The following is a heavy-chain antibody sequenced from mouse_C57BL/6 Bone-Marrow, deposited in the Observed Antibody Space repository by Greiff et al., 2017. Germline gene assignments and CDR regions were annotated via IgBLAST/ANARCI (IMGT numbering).Heavy chain of an antibody. J-gene: IGHJ4*01. CDR3: ARPINTVVATKDYARDY. CDR2: IDPSDSCT. CDR1: GYTFTSYW. Sequence: QVQLKQPGAELVKPGASVKLSCKASGYTFTSYWMQWVKQRPGQGLEWIGEIDPSDSCTNYNQKFKGKATLTVDTSSSTAYMQLSSLTSEDSAVDYCARPINTVVATKDYARDYWGQGTSVTVSS. D-gene: IGHD1-1*01. V-gene: IGHV1-50*01.